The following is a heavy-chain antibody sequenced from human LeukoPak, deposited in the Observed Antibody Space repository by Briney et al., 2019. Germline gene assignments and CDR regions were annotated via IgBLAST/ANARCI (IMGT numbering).Heavy chain of an antibody. CDR2: ISGSGGST. V-gene: IGHV3-23*01. CDR1: GFTFSSYA. D-gene: IGHD5-18*01. J-gene: IGHJ4*02. CDR3: AKAGYSYGTYYFDY. Sequence: GGSLRLSCAASGFTFSSYAMSWVRPAPGKGLEWVSAISGSGGSTYYADSVKGRFTISRDNSKNTLYLQMNSLRAEDTAVYYCAKAGYSYGTYYFDYWGQGTLVTVSS.